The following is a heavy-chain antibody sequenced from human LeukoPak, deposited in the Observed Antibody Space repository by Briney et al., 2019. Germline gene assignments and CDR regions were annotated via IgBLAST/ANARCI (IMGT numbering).Heavy chain of an antibody. D-gene: IGHD4-17*01. Sequence: GGSLRLSCAASGFTFSSYSMNWVRQAPGKGLEWVSSISSSSSYIYYADSVKGRFTISRDNAKNSLYLQMNSLRAEDTAVYYCARVAYGAQAFDIWGQGTMVTVSS. CDR2: ISSSSSYI. V-gene: IGHV3-21*01. J-gene: IGHJ3*02. CDR1: GFTFSSYS. CDR3: ARVAYGAQAFDI.